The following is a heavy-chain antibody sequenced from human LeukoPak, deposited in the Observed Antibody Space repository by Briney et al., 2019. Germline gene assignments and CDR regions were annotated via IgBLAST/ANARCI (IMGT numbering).Heavy chain of an antibody. D-gene: IGHD6-19*01. CDR1: GGSVTSYY. J-gene: IGHJ4*02. V-gene: IGHV4-59*02. CDR2: IYYNGSP. Sequence: KPSETLSLTCTVSGGSVTSYYWSWIRQPPGRGLEWIGYIYYNGSPDYNPSLKSRVTISVDTSRNQFSLKLRSVTAADTAVYYCARQRRRSGWWDYWGQGTLVSVSS. CDR3: ARQRRRSGWWDY.